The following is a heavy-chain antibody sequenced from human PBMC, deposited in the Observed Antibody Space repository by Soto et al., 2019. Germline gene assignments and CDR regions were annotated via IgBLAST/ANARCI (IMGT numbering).Heavy chain of an antibody. CDR1: GYTFTSYG. D-gene: IGHD3-3*01. J-gene: IGHJ5*02. CDR3: ARDPVFGVVTTNWFDP. Sequence: ASVKVSCKASGYTFTSYGISWVRQAPGQGLEWMGWISAYNGNTNYAQKLQGRVTMTTDTSTSTAYMELRSLRSDDTAVYYCARDPVFGVVTTNWFDPWGQGTMVTVSS. CDR2: ISAYNGNT. V-gene: IGHV1-18*04.